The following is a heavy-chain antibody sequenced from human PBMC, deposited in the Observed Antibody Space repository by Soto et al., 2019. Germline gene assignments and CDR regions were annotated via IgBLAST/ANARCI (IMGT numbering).Heavy chain of an antibody. CDR2: IIPIFGTA. J-gene: IGHJ6*02. D-gene: IGHD2-2*01. CDR1: GGTFSSYA. CDR3: ASPHPSDIVVVSGYYYYGMDV. Sequence: QVQLVQSGAEVKKPGSSVKVSCKASGGTFSSYAISWVRQAPGQGLEWMGGIIPIFGTANYAQKFQGRVKITADESTSTAYMELSSLRSEDTAVYYCASPHPSDIVVVSGYYYYGMDVWGQGTTVTVSS. V-gene: IGHV1-69*01.